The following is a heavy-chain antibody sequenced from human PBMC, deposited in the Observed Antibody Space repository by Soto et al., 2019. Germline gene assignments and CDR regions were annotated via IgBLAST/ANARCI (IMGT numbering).Heavy chain of an antibody. Sequence: GGSLRLSCAASGFTFSSYGMHWVRQAPGRGLEWVAVIWYDGSNKYYADSVKGRFTISRGNSKNTLYLQMNSLRAEDTAVYYCATLYCSGGSCYSEAGYWGQGTLVTVSS. CDR3: ATLYCSGGSCYSEAGY. D-gene: IGHD2-15*01. CDR1: GFTFSSYG. CDR2: IWYDGSNK. J-gene: IGHJ4*02. V-gene: IGHV3-33*01.